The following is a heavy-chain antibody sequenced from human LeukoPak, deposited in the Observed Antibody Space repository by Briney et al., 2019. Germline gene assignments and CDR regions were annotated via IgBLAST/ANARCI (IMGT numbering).Heavy chain of an antibody. CDR3: ARGRPHGNDY. CDR2: IASDGSST. Sequence: GGSLRLSCAASGLTFSNYWMHWVRQAPGKGLVWVSRIASDGSSTTYADSVKGRFSISRDNAKNTLYPQMNSLRVEDTAVYYCARGRPHGNDYWGQGTLVTVSS. D-gene: IGHD2-15*01. V-gene: IGHV3-74*01. CDR1: GLTFSNYW. J-gene: IGHJ4*02.